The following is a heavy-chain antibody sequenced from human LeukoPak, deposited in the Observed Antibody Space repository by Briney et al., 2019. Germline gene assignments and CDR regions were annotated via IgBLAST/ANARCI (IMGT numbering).Heavy chain of an antibody. V-gene: IGHV1-2*02. CDR2: INPSSGGA. CDR1: EHTFTGYY. D-gene: IGHD3-10*01. J-gene: IGHJ3*02. Sequence: ASVKVSCKASEHTFTGYYMHRVRQAPGQEREWLGWINPSSGGAKYAQKYQGRVTMTRDTSISTAYMELSRLRSDDTAVYYCARYTKTYYYGSGSYSSDDAFDIWGQGTMVTVSS. CDR3: ARYTKTYYYGSGSYSSDDAFDI.